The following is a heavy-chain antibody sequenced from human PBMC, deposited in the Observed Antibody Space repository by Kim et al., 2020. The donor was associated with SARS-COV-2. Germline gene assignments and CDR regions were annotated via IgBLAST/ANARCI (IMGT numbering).Heavy chain of an antibody. CDR3: ARVPPAYCSSTSCYVSYYYYGMDV. D-gene: IGHD2-2*01. CDR1: GGTFSSYA. V-gene: IGHV1-69*04. Sequence: SVKVSCKASGGTFSSYAISWVRQAPGQGLEWMGRIIPILGIANYAQKFQGRVTITADKSTSTAYMELSSLRSEDTAVYYCARVPPAYCSSTSCYVSYYYYGMDVWGQGTTVTVSS. CDR2: IIPILGIA. J-gene: IGHJ6*02.